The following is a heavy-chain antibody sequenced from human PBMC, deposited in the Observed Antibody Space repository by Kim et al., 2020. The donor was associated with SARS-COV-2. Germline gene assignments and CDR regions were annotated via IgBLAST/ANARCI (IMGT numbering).Heavy chain of an antibody. Sequence: GGPTDDAAPLKGRFTISRDDSKNTLYLQMNSLKTEDTAVYYCTTDFLGANWGQGTLVTVSS. CDR2: GGPT. V-gene: IGHV3-15*01. CDR3: TTDFLGAN. J-gene: IGHJ4*02. D-gene: IGHD3-16*01.